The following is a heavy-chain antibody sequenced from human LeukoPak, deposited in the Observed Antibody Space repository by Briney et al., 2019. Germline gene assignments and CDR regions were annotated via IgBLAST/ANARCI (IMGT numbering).Heavy chain of an antibody. J-gene: IGHJ6*03. Sequence: ASVKVSCKASGYTFTSYGISWVRQAPGQGLEWMGWISAYNGNTNYAQKLQGRVTMTTDTSTGTAYMELRSLRSDDTAVYYCASESGYDFGYSYGYFYYMDVWGKGTTVTVSS. CDR2: ISAYNGNT. CDR1: GYTFTSYG. D-gene: IGHD5-18*01. V-gene: IGHV1-18*01. CDR3: ASESGYDFGYSYGYFYYMDV.